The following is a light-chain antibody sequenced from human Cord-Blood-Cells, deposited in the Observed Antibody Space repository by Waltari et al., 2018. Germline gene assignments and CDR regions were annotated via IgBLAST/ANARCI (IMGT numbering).Light chain of an antibody. CDR2: DAS. V-gene: IGKV1-33*01. Sequence: DIQMTQSPSSLSASVGDRVTITCQASQDISNYLNWYQQKPGKAPKLLIYDASNLETGVPSRFSGSGSGTDFTFTISSLQPEDIATYYCQQRSNWPLTFGPGTKVDIK. CDR1: QDISNY. CDR3: QQRSNWPLT. J-gene: IGKJ3*01.